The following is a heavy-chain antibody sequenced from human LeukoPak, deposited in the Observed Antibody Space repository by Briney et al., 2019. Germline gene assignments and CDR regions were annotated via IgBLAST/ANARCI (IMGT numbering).Heavy chain of an antibody. CDR1: GYSLTIGYH. D-gene: IGHD6-13*01. V-gene: IGHV4-38-2*01. J-gene: IGHJ4*02. CDR2: IYHSAIT. Sequence: SETLSLTRVLSGYSLTIGYHWGWIPQPPGKGREWVGTIYHSAITFYNPSLKSRVTMSVDTSKNQFSLRLTSVTAADTAVYYCARAPIPAAGHDYWGQGTLVTVSS. CDR3: ARAPIPAAGHDY.